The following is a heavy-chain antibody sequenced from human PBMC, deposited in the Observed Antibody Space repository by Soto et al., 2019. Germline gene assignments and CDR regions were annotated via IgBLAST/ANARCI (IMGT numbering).Heavy chain of an antibody. V-gene: IGHV3-53*01. CDR2: IYSGGST. CDR3: STRPLLPGAP. CDR1: GFTFSSNY. J-gene: IGHJ3*01. D-gene: IGHD3-22*01. Sequence: EVQLVESGGGLIQPGGSLRLSCAASGFTFSSNYMNWVRQAPGKGLEWVSLIYSGGSTYYADSVKGRFTISRDNSKNTLYLQMSRLRAEDTAVYDCSTRPLLPGAPWGQGTMVTVSS.